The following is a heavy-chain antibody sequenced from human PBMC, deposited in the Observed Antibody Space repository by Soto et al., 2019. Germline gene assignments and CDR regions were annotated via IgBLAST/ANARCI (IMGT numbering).Heavy chain of an antibody. CDR3: ARGGSSGWQRIFDY. D-gene: IGHD6-19*01. CDR2: IYTSGST. CDR1: GGSISSYY. Sequence: QVQLQESGPGLVKPSETLSLTCTVSGGSISSYYWSWIRQPAGKGLEWIGRIYTSGSTNYNPSLKSRVHRSVDTSKNQFSLKLSSVTAADTAVYYCARGGSSGWQRIFDYWGQGTLVTVSS. V-gene: IGHV4-4*07. J-gene: IGHJ4*02.